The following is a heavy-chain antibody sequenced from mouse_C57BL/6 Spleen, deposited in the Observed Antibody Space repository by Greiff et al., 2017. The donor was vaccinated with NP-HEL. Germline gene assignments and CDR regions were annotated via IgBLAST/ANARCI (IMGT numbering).Heavy chain of an antibody. CDR2: ISGGGGNT. CDR1: GFTFSSYT. CDR3: ARQPYYFDY. V-gene: IGHV5-9*01. Sequence: EVMLVESGGGLVKPGGSLKLSCAASGFTFSSYTMSWVRQTPEKRLEWVATISGGGGNTYYPDSVKGRFTISRDNAKNTLYLQRSSLRSEDTAVYYCARQPYYFDYWGQGTTLTVSS. J-gene: IGHJ2*01.